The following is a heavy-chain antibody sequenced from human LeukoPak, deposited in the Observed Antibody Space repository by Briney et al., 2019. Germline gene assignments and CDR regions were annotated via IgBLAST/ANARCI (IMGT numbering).Heavy chain of an antibody. J-gene: IGHJ3*02. CDR3: AREDSGYDAIEDAFDI. D-gene: IGHD5-12*01. V-gene: IGHV4-30-4*01. Sequence: SETLSLTCTVSGGSISSGDYYWSWIRQPPGKGPEWIGYIYYSGSTYYNPSLKSRVTISVDTSKNQFSLKLSSVTAADTAVYYCAREDSGYDAIEDAFDIWGQGTMVTVSS. CDR1: GGSISSGDYY. CDR2: IYYSGST.